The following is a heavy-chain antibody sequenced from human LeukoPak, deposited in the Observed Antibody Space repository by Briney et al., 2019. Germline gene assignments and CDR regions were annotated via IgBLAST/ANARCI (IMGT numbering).Heavy chain of an antibody. J-gene: IGHJ3*02. CDR1: GYSISNTYY. CDR3: ARVRDEDAFDI. V-gene: IGHV4-38-2*01. CDR2: IHHSGNT. Sequence: SETLSLTCAVSGYSISNTYYWGWIRQPPGKGLEWLGGIHHSGNTYYNPSLKGRVTISVDTSKKQFSLKLSSVTAADTAVYYCARVRDEDAFDIWGQGTMVTVSS. D-gene: IGHD4/OR15-4a*01.